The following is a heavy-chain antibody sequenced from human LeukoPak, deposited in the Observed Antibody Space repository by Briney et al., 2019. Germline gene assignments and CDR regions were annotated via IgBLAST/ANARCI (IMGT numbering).Heavy chain of an antibody. Sequence: PGGSLRLSCAASGFTFDDYGMSWVRQFPGKGLEWVSGINWNGGSTGYADSVKGRLTISRDNAKNSLYLQMNSLRAEDTALYYCARIGLGITMSRDAFDIWGQGTMVTVSS. V-gene: IGHV3-20*04. D-gene: IGHD3-10*02. CDR1: GFTFDDYG. CDR2: INWNGGST. J-gene: IGHJ3*02. CDR3: ARIGLGITMSRDAFDI.